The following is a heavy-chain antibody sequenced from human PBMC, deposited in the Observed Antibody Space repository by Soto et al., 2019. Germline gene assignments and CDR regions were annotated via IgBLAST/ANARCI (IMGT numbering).Heavy chain of an antibody. Sequence: SETLSLTCTVSGASISSYYWNWIRQPPGKGLEWIGYIYYNGSTNYNPSLKSRVTISGDTSKNQLSMKLISVTAADTAVYYCARQSDYGDYYYYGLDVWGQGTTVT. D-gene: IGHD4-17*01. J-gene: IGHJ6*02. CDR1: GASISSYY. CDR2: IYYNGST. V-gene: IGHV4-59*08. CDR3: ARQSDYGDYYYYGLDV.